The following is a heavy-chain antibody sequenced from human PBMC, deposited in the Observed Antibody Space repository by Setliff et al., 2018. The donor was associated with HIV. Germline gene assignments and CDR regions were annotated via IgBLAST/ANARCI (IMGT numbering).Heavy chain of an antibody. J-gene: IGHJ4*02. CDR1: GGSISSDNYY. CDR3: ARPYDSLYG. V-gene: IGHV4-61*09. Sequence: SETLSLTCTVSGGSISSDNYYWTWIRQSAGKGLEWIGHIYTNGYTNYNPSLKSRVTISFDTSQNQFSLKLSSVTAADTAIYYCARPYDSLYGWGQGVLVT. D-gene: IGHD3-22*01. CDR2: IYTNGYT.